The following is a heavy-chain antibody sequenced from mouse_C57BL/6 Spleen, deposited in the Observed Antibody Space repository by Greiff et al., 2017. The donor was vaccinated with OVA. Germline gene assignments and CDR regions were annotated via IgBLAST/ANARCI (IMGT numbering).Heavy chain of an antibody. D-gene: IGHD2-4*01. CDR2: ISSGGSYS. Sequence: EVQVVESGGDLVKPGGSLKLSCAASGFTFSSYGMSWVRQTPDKRLEWVAPISSGGSYSYYPDSVKGRFTLSRDNAKYTLYLQMSSLKSENTAMYYCARQAGDDYDREYYFDYWGQGTTLTVSS. CDR3: ARQAGDDYDREYYFDY. V-gene: IGHV5-6*01. J-gene: IGHJ2*01. CDR1: GFTFSSYG.